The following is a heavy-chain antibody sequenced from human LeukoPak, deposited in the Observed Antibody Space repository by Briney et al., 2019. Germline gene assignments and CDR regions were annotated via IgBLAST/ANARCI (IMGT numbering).Heavy chain of an antibody. CDR1: GFTFSSYA. CDR2: ISGGGGST. J-gene: IGHJ4*02. CDR3: AKGPLIEVAGTTWDY. D-gene: IGHD6-19*01. V-gene: IGHV3-23*01. Sequence: QPGGSLRLSCAASGFTFSSYAMGWVRQFPGKGLEWVSAISGGGGSTYYADSVKGRFTISRDNSKNTLHLQMNSLRADDTAVYYCAKGPLIEVAGTTWDYWGQGALVTVSS.